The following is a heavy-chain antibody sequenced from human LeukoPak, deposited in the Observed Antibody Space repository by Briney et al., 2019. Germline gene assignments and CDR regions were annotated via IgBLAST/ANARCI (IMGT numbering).Heavy chain of an antibody. J-gene: IGHJ4*02. Sequence: KTSETLSLTCTISSGSIGSFYWSWIRQPPGKGLEWIGYINFSGSTKSNSALESRVTISMDTSKNQFSLKLSSVTAADTAVYYCARRGVLRYFDWLLSQTPYVYWGQGTLVTVSS. CDR3: ARRGVLRYFDWLLSQTPYVY. V-gene: IGHV4-59*12. CDR1: SGSIGSFY. CDR2: INFSGST. D-gene: IGHD3-9*01.